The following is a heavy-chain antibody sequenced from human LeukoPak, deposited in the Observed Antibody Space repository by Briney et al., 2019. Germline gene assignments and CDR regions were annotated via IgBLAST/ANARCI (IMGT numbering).Heavy chain of an antibody. D-gene: IGHD3-16*01. CDR2: ISANGSST. Sequence: PGETLRLSCAASGFTFSNYAMTWVRQAPGKGLEWVSAISANGSSTYYADSVKGRFTISRDNSKNTLFMQMNSLRAEDTAVYYCAEGKGGGAIDVWGQGTMVTVSS. V-gene: IGHV3-23*01. CDR3: AEGKGGGAIDV. CDR1: GFTFSNYA. J-gene: IGHJ3*01.